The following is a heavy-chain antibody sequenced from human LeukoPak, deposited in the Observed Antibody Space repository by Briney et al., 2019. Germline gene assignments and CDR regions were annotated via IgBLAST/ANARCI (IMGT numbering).Heavy chain of an antibody. J-gene: IGHJ4*02. CDR1: GFTFSSYA. V-gene: IGHV3-64*01. CDR2: ISSNGGST. Sequence: GGSLRLSCAASGFTFSSYAMHWVRQAPGKGLEYVSAISSNGGSTYYANSVKGRFTISRDNSKNTLYLQMGSLRAEDMAVYYCARAPGDAPRGGDYWGQGTLVTDSS. D-gene: IGHD3-10*01. CDR3: ARAPGDAPRGGDY.